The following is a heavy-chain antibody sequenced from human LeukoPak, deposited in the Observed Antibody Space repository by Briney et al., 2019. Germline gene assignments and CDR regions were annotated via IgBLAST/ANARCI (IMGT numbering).Heavy chain of an antibody. Sequence: GGSLRLSCAASGFTFSDYYMSWIRQAPGKGLEWVSYISSSGSTIYYADSVKGRFTTSRDNAKNSLYLQMNSLRAEDTAVYYCARECHSMVRGGYYYYGMDVWGQGTTVTVSS. CDR1: GFTFSDYY. CDR2: ISSSGSTI. J-gene: IGHJ6*02. CDR3: ARECHSMVRGGYYYYGMDV. D-gene: IGHD3-10*01. V-gene: IGHV3-11*01.